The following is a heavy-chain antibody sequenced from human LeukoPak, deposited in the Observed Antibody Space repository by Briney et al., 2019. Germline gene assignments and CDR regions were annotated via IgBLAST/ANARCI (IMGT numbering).Heavy chain of an antibody. Sequence: GGSLRLSCAASGFTFSSYAMHWVRQAPGKGLEWVAVISHDGSHKYYAASVKGRFTISRDNPKNTLFLQMNSLRPEDTAVYYCARDIAFDGTGPPDYWGQGTLVTVSS. CDR3: ARDIAFDGTGPPDY. CDR1: GFTFSSYA. D-gene: IGHD3-3*02. CDR2: ISHDGSHK. V-gene: IGHV3-30*04. J-gene: IGHJ4*02.